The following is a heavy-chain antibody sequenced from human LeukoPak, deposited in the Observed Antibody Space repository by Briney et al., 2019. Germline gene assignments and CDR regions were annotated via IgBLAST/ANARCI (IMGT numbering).Heavy chain of an antibody. D-gene: IGHD6-13*01. V-gene: IGHV1-2*02. Sequence: GASVKVSCKASGNTFTEYYIHWVRQAPGQGLEYMGWINPNNGDTNYEPKFQGRVTMTRDTSISTAYMEVSRVRSDDTAMYYCARGRVSSSSWYSTYYYYFYMDVWGKGTTVTVSS. CDR1: GNTFTEYY. CDR2: INPNNGDT. J-gene: IGHJ6*03. CDR3: ARGRVSSSSWYSTYYYYFYMDV.